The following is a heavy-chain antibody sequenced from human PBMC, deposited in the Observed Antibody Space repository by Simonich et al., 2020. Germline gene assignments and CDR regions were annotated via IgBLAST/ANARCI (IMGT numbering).Heavy chain of an antibody. V-gene: IGHV1-2*06. Sequence: QVQLVQSGAEVKKPGASVKVSCKASGYTFTGYYMHWVRQAPGQGLEGMGRINPNSDGTNYAQKFQGRVTMTRDTSISTAYMELSRLRSDDTAVYYCARDLLTGDYSIRYFDLWGRGTLVTVSS. D-gene: IGHD7-27*01. CDR1: GYTFTGYY. J-gene: IGHJ2*01. CDR3: ARDLLTGDYSIRYFDL. CDR2: INPNSDGT.